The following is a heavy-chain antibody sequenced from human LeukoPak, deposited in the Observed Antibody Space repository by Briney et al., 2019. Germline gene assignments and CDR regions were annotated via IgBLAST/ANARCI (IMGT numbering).Heavy chain of an antibody. Sequence: QPGGYLRLSCVGSGFTFSNYDMTWVRQAPGKGLEWVSAISGSGGSTYYADSVKGRFTISRDNSKNTLYLQMNSLRAEDTAVYYCAKDKKGDDYWGQGTLVTVSS. D-gene: IGHD1-26*01. CDR2: ISGSGGST. CDR3: AKDKKGDDY. CDR1: GFTFSNYD. J-gene: IGHJ4*02. V-gene: IGHV3-23*01.